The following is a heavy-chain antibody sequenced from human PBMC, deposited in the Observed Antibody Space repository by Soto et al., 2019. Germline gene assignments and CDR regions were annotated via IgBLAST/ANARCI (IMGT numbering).Heavy chain of an antibody. CDR3: ARDTYSGYDFGL. CDR2: IPSRGRP. D-gene: IGHD5-12*01. Sequence: QVQLRESGPGLVKPSQTLSLTCSVSGASVAGGSYYWSWVRQPPGKGLEWIGYIPSRGRPFYNPSLTSRGTISSDTSKNQLSLQLTSVTAAETAVYYCARDTYSGYDFGLWGQGTLVTVSS. CDR1: GASVAGGSYY. V-gene: IGHV4-30-4*01. J-gene: IGHJ5*02.